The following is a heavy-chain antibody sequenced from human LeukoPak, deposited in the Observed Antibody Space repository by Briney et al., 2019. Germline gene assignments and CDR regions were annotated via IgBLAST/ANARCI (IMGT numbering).Heavy chain of an antibody. CDR2: IYYSGST. D-gene: IGHD4-17*01. Sequence: ASETLSLTCTVSGGSISSGGYYWSWIRQHPGKGLEWIGYIYYSGSTYYSPSLKSRVIISVDTSKNQFSLKLSSVTAADTAVYYCARYTVTTQKDAFDIWGQGTMVTVSS. CDR3: ARYTVTTQKDAFDI. CDR1: GGSISSGGYY. V-gene: IGHV4-31*03. J-gene: IGHJ3*02.